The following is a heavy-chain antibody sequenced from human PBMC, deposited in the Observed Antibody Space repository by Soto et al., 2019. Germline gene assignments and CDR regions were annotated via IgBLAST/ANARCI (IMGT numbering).Heavy chain of an antibody. CDR3: ARENWKESPMDF. CDR1: GYTFNRYG. J-gene: IGHJ4*02. D-gene: IGHD1-1*01. Sequence: QVQLVQSGTEVRKPGASVKVSCKASGYTFNRYGISWVRQAPGEGLEWMGWINIYNGKTDYTQKFPGRITMTADTSTTTAYMELRSLRSDDTAVYYCARENWKESPMDFWGPGTLGTVSS. CDR2: INIYNGKT. V-gene: IGHV1-18*01.